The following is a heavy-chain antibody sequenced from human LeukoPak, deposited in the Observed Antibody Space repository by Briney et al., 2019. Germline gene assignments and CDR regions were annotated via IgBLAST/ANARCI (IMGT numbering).Heavy chain of an antibody. CDR1: EFTVTNNC. V-gene: IGHV3-15*01. Sequence: PGGSLRLSCAASEFTVTNNCMSWVRQAPGKGLEWVGRIKSKTDGGTTDYAAPVKGRFTISRDDSKNTLYLQMNSLKTEDTAVYYCTTVFGLERGDLRYNWNPTAFDIWGQGTMVTVSS. CDR2: IKSKTDGGTT. D-gene: IGHD1-20*01. J-gene: IGHJ3*02. CDR3: TTVFGLERGDLRYNWNPTAFDI.